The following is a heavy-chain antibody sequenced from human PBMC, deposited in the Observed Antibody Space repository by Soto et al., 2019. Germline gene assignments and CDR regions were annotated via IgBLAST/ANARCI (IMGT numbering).Heavy chain of an antibody. CDR1: GFTFSSDA. Sequence: GGTLRLSCAASGFTFSSDAMSWVRQAPGKGLEWVSAISGSGGSTYYADSVKGRFTISRDNSKNTLYLQMNSLRAEDTAVYYCAAEGMRLSRSFDYWGQGPLVTVSS. V-gene: IGHV3-23*01. J-gene: IGHJ4*02. D-gene: IGHD6-25*01. CDR3: AAEGMRLSRSFDY. CDR2: ISGSGGST.